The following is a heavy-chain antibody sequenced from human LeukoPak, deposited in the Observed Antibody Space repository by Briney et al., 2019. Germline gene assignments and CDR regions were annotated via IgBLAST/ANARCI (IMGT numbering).Heavy chain of an antibody. D-gene: IGHD6-19*01. Sequence: HPGGSLRLPCAASRFTFSGYAMSWVRQAPGKGLEWVSAISGSGGTTYYADSVKGRFTISRDNSKNTLYLQMNSLRAEDTAIYYCAKGYSSGWSPFDYWGQGTLATVSS. CDR3: AKGYSSGWSPFDY. CDR2: ISGSGGTT. CDR1: RFTFSGYA. J-gene: IGHJ4*02. V-gene: IGHV3-23*01.